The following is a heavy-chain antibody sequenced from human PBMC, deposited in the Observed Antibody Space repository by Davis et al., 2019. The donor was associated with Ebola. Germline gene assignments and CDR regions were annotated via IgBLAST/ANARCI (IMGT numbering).Heavy chain of an antibody. D-gene: IGHD3-22*01. V-gene: IGHV3-30*03. Sequence: GGSLRLSCAASGFTFSIYGMHWISHAPGKGLEWVAFISYDGSKTFYADSVKGRFTISRDNSKNTAFLQMNSLRTEDTAVYYCATDDTYSSAWHSIYFDLRGQGTLVTVSS. CDR1: GFTFSIYG. CDR3: ATDDTYSSAWHSIYFDL. CDR2: ISYDGSKT. J-gene: IGHJ5*02.